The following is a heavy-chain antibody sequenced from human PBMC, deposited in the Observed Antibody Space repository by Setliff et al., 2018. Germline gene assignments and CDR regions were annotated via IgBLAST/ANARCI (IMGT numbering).Heavy chain of an antibody. Sequence: GESLKISCQGSGYSFTTYWIGWVRQMPGKGLEWMGIIYPGDSDTRYSPSFQGQVPISADKSISTAYLQLSSLKASDTAIYYCARRAVTAEYFQHWGHGTLVTVSS. CDR1: GYSFTTYW. CDR2: IYPGDSDT. D-gene: IGHD4-17*01. V-gene: IGHV5-51*01. J-gene: IGHJ1*01. CDR3: ARRAVTAEYFQH.